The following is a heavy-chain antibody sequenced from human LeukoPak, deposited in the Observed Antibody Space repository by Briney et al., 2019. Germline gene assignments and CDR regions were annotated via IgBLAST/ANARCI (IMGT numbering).Heavy chain of an antibody. CDR3: AKDLNKVTTLFGYVARHVVIAIRGGYDY. J-gene: IGHJ4*02. V-gene: IGHV3-23*01. CDR1: GFTFSSYA. D-gene: IGHD2-21*01. Sequence: PGGSLRLSCAASGFTFSSYAMSWVRQAPGKGLGWVSAISGSGGSTYYADSVKGRFTISRDNSKNTLYLQMNSLRAEDTAVYYCAKDLNKVTTLFGYVARHVVIAIRGGYDYWGQGTLVTVSS. CDR2: ISGSGGST.